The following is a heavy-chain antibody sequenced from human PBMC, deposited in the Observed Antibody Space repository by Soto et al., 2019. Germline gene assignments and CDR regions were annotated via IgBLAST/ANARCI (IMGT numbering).Heavy chain of an antibody. CDR3: ARDQLWFGDFNTWGMDV. V-gene: IGHV4-4*02. D-gene: IGHD3-10*01. CDR1: GGSISSSNW. Sequence: QVQLQESGPGLVKPSGTLSLTCAVSGGSISSSNWWSWVRQPPGKGLEWIGEIYHSGSTNYNPSLQSRVTLSVDNPSNQFSLNLSSVTAADTAVYYCARDQLWFGDFNTWGMDVGGQGTTVTVSS. CDR2: IYHSGST. J-gene: IGHJ6*02.